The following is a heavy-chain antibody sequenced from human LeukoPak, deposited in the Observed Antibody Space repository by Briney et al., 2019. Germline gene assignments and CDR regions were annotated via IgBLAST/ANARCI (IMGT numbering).Heavy chain of an antibody. V-gene: IGHV3-49*04. Sequence: GGSLRLSCTASGFTFGDYAMSWVRQAPGKGLEWVGFIRSKAYGGTTEYAASVKGRFTISRDDSKSIAYLQMNSLKTEDTAVYYCTRDGPEYYGPGSYHDYWGQGTLVTVSS. CDR2: IRSKAYGGTT. D-gene: IGHD3-10*01. CDR3: TRDGPEYYGPGSYHDY. CDR1: GFTFGDYA. J-gene: IGHJ4*02.